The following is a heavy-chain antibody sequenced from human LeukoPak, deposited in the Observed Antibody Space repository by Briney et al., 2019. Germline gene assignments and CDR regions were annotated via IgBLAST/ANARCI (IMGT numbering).Heavy chain of an antibody. CDR1: GFTFSSYW. J-gene: IGHJ4*02. V-gene: IGHV3-23*01. Sequence: PGGSLRLSCAASGFTFSSYWMSWVRQAPGKGLEWVSAISGSGGSTYYADSVKGQFTISRDNSKNTLYLQMNSLRAEDTAVYYCAKGNDYYDSSGYYYHYFDYWGQGTLVTVSS. CDR2: ISGSGGST. D-gene: IGHD3-22*01. CDR3: AKGNDYYDSSGYYYHYFDY.